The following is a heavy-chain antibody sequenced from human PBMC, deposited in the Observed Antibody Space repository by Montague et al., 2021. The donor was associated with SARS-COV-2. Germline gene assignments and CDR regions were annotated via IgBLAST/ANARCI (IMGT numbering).Heavy chain of an antibody. D-gene: IGHD2-21*01. Sequence: TLSLTCTVSGGSISSGSYYWSWIRQPAGKGLDWIVRINSSGSNNYNPSLKSRVTISIDTSKNQFSLKLSSVTAAGTAVYYCARVVGFDFDYWGQGTLVTVSS. V-gene: IGHV4-61*02. CDR2: INSSGSN. CDR1: GGSISSGSYY. CDR3: ARVVGFDFDY. J-gene: IGHJ4*02.